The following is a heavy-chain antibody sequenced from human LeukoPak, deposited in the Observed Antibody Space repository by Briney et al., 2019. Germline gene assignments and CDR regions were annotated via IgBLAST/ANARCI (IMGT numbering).Heavy chain of an antibody. CDR2: ISIRSTYI. CDR1: GFTFSSYS. D-gene: IGHD6-19*01. CDR3: ARELRSAWYYFDY. Sequence: GGSLRLSCAASGFTFSSYSMNWVRQAPGKGLEWVSSISIRSTYIYYADSVKGRFTISRDNAKNSLYLQMKSLRAEDTAVYYCARELRSAWYYFDYWGQGTLVTVSS. V-gene: IGHV3-21*01. J-gene: IGHJ4*02.